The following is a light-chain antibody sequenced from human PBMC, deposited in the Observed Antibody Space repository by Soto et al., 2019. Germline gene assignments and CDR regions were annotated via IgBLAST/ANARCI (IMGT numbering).Light chain of an antibody. V-gene: IGKV4-1*01. J-gene: IGKJ2*01. CDR3: QQYYSTPYT. Sequence: DIVMTQSPDSLAVSLGERATINCKSSQSVLSSSNNKNYLAWYQQKPGQPPKLLIYWASTRESGVPDRFSGSGSGTFITLTIRSLQAEDVAVYYCQQYYSTPYTFGQGTKLEMK. CDR2: WAS. CDR1: QSVLSSSNNKNY.